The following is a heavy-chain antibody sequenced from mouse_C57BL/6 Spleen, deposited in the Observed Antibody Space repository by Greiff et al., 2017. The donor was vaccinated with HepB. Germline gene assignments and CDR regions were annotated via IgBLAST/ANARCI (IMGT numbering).Heavy chain of an antibody. J-gene: IGHJ4*01. CDR2: IDPEDGDT. D-gene: IGHD1-2*01. V-gene: IGHV14-1*01. CDR1: GFNIKDYY. Sequence: VQLKQSGAELVRPGASVKLSCTASGFNIKDYYMHWVKQRPEQGLEWIGRIDPEDGDTEYAPKFQGKATMTADTSSNTAYLQLSSLTSEDTAVYYCAREVLRPYYAMDYWGQGTSVTVSS. CDR3: AREVLRPYYAMDY.